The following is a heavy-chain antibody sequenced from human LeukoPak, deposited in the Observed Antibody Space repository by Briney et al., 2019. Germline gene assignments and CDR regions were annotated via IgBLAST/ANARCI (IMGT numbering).Heavy chain of an antibody. V-gene: IGHV4-59*01. CDR1: GAPLSGYYY. Sequence: SETLSLTCTVSGAPLSGYYYWTWIRQPPGKGLEWIGYIYYSGSTNYNPSLKSRVTISVDTSKNQFSLKLSSVTAADTAVYYCARGKNTAMYWGQGTLVTVSS. CDR2: IYYSGST. CDR3: ARGKNTAMY. D-gene: IGHD5-18*01. J-gene: IGHJ4*02.